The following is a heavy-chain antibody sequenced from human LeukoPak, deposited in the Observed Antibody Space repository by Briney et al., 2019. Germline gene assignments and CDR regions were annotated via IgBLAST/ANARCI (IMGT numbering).Heavy chain of an antibody. CDR2: ISTSASTI. CDR3: ARRGTSRSSYYFDY. CDR1: GFTFSSYE. J-gene: IGHJ4*02. Sequence: GGSLRLSCAASGFTFSSYEMNWVRQAPGKGLEWVSYISTSASTIYYADSVKGRFTSSRDNAKNSLYLQMNSLRAGDTAVYYCARRGTSRSSYYFDYWGQGTLVTVSS. V-gene: IGHV3-48*03.